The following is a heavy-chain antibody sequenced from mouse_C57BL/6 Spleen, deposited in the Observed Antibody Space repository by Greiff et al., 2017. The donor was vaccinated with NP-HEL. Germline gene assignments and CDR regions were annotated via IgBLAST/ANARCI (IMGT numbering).Heavy chain of an antibody. CDR2: IDPSDSYT. CDR1: GYTFTSYW. J-gene: IGHJ3*01. V-gene: IGHV1-69*01. CDR3: ASRELTGGFAY. Sequence: QVHVKQPGAELVMPGASVKLSCKASGYTFTSYWMHWVKQRPGQGLEWIGEIDPSDSYTNYNQKFKGKSTLTVDKSSSTAYMQLSSLTSEDSAVYYCASRELTGGFAYWGQGTLVTVSA. D-gene: IGHD4-1*01.